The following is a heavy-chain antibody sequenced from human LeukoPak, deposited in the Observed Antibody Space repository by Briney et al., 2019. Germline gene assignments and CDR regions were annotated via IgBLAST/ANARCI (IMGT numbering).Heavy chain of an antibody. CDR2: IYSGGST. J-gene: IGHJ4*02. D-gene: IGHD6-6*01. Sequence: QAGGSLRLSCAASGFTVSSNYMSWVRQAPGKGLEWVSVIYSGGSTYYADSVKGRFTISRDNSKNTLYLQMNSLRAEDTAVYYCAKDVSSSGEFDYWGQGTLVTVSS. CDR1: GFTVSSNY. CDR3: AKDVSSSGEFDY. V-gene: IGHV3-53*01.